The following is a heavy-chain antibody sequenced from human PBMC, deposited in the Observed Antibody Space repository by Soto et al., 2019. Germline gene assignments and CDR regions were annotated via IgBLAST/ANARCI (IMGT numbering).Heavy chain of an antibody. CDR2: INPNNGGT. V-gene: IGHV1-2*04. D-gene: IGHD3-9*01. Sequence: ASVKVSCKASGYTFSDYYIHWVRQAPGQGLEGMGWINPNNGGTNYAQRFQGWVTMTRDTSINTAYMELSSLKSDDTAMYYCARDVLQMGTTRYQFDHLGPGTLVTVSS. CDR1: GYTFSDYY. CDR3: ARDVLQMGTTRYQFDH. J-gene: IGHJ4*02.